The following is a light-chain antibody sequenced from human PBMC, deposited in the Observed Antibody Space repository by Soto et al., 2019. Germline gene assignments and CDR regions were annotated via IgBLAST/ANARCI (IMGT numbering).Light chain of an antibody. CDR3: QQYSTSPLIT. V-gene: IGKV3-20*01. CDR2: GAS. J-gene: IGKJ3*01. CDR1: QSFSSSS. Sequence: EIVLTQSPGTLSLSPGERATLSCRASQSFSSSSLAWYQQKPGQAPRLLIYGASRRATGIPDRFSGSGSGTDFTLTISRLEPEDFAVYYCQQYSTSPLITFGPGTKVDIK.